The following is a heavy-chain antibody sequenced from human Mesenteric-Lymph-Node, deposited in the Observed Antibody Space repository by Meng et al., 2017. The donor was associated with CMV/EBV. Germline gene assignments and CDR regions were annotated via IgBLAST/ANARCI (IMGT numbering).Heavy chain of an antibody. Sequence: APGHLLVKPSEILSLKCTVSGGSISSGVPYWGWIRQPPGKGLEWIGSIFYSGSAHYNPALESRVTISIDKSKNEFFLNLGSVTAADTAMYFCARDTLTYSYGPGWIDPWGQGTLVTVSS. CDR3: ARDTLTYSYGPGWIDP. D-gene: IGHD3-10*01. CDR2: IFYSGSA. CDR1: GGSISSGVPY. V-gene: IGHV4-39*02. J-gene: IGHJ5*02.